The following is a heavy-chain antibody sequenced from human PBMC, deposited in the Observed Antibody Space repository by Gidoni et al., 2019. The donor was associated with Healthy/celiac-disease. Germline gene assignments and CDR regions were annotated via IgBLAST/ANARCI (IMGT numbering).Heavy chain of an antibody. V-gene: IGHV3-23*01. CDR2: ISGSGVRT. J-gene: IGHJ4*02. Sequence: EVQLLESGGGLVQPGGSLRLSCAASGFNFSSYAMSWVRQAPGKWLEWVSAISGSGVRTYYAYSVKGRFTISRDNSKNTLYLQMNSLRAEDTSVYYCVANYYDSSGYYGTFDYWGQGTLVTVSS. D-gene: IGHD3-22*01. CDR1: GFNFSSYA. CDR3: VANYYDSSGYYGTFDY.